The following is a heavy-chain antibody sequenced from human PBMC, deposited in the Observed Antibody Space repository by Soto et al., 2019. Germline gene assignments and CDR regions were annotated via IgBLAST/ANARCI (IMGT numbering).Heavy chain of an antibody. CDR1: GFTFSSYA. V-gene: IGHV3-23*01. CDR3: AKDGRGGATPWYYGMDV. J-gene: IGHJ6*02. D-gene: IGHD1-26*01. Sequence: GGSLRLSCAASGFTFSSYAMSWVRQAPGKGLEWVSAISGSGGSTYYADSVKGRFTISRDNSKNTLYLQMNSLRAEDTAVYYCAKDGRGGATPWYYGMDVWGQGTTVTVSS. CDR2: ISGSGGST.